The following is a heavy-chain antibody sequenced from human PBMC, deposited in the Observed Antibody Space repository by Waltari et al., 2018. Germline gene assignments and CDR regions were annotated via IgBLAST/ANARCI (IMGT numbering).Heavy chain of an antibody. CDR3: AREWLLSGGYYFAY. Sequence: EVQLVESGGGLVKPGGSLRLSCAASGFTFSTYSMNWVRQAPGKGLEWVSSVSSSSTYTYNADRVRGRCTIARDNAKNSLLWQRNGLRADDPAVYYCAREWLLSGGYYFAYWGQGTLVTVPT. CDR2: VSSSSTYT. D-gene: IGHD3-3*01. V-gene: IGHV3-21*01. J-gene: IGHJ4*02. CDR1: GFTFSTYS.